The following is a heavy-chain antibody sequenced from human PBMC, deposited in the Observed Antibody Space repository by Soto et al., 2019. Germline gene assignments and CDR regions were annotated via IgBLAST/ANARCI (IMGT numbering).Heavy chain of an antibody. D-gene: IGHD6-13*01. Sequence: SETLSLTCSVSGGSTRSYYWSWIRQPPGKGLEWIGYIYYSGSTDYSPSLKSRVTMSIDTSQNQVSLKLTSVTTADTAVYYCAAGSWGQGTLVTVSS. CDR1: GGSTRSYY. CDR3: AAGS. V-gene: IGHV4-59*01. CDR2: IYYSGST. J-gene: IGHJ5*02.